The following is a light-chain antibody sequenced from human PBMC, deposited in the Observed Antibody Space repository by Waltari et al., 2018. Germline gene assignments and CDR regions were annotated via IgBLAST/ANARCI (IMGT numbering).Light chain of an antibody. Sequence: EIVMTQSPATLSVSPGERATLPCRTSQSVSTNLAWYQQKPGQAPRLLIYGTSTRATGIPARFSGSGSGTEFTLTISSLQSEDFAVYYCQEYKNWPPLFTFGPGTKVDIK. CDR3: QEYKNWPPLFT. V-gene: IGKV3-15*01. CDR1: QSVSTN. CDR2: GTS. J-gene: IGKJ3*01.